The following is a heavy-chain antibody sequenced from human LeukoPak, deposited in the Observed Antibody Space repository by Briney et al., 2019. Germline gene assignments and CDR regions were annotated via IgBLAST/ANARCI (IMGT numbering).Heavy chain of an antibody. CDR1: GGSFSGYY. V-gene: IGHV4-34*01. J-gene: IGHJ5*02. CDR3: ARGFEGTSYSNWFDP. D-gene: IGHD2-2*01. Sequence: SETLSLTCAVNGGSFSGYYWSWNRQPPGKGLEWIGEINNSGSTNYNPSLKSRVTISVGTSKNQFSLKLSSVTAADTAVYYCARGFEGTSYSNWFDPWGQGTLVTVSS. CDR2: INNSGST.